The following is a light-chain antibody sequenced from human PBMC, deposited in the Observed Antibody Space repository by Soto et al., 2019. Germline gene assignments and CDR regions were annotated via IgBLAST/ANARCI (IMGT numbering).Light chain of an antibody. Sequence: QSVLTQPPSASGSPGQSVTISCTGTSSDVGGYNYVSWYQQHPGKAPKLMIYEVSKRPSGVPDRFSGSKSGNTASLTVSGLQAEGEADYYCSSYAGSNNLVFGGGTKLTV. CDR1: SSDVGGYNY. J-gene: IGLJ3*02. CDR3: SSYAGSNNLV. CDR2: EVS. V-gene: IGLV2-8*01.